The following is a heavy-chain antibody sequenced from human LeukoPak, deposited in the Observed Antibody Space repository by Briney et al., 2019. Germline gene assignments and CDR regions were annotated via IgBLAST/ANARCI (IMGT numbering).Heavy chain of an antibody. CDR2: IKRKTEGGTT. J-gene: IGHJ4*02. CDR3: TTGNFGPY. D-gene: IGHD3-10*01. V-gene: IGHV3-15*07. CDR1: GFTFNDAW. Sequence: PGGSLRLSCAASGFTFNDAWMNWVRQAPGKGLEWVGRIKRKTEGGTTDCGAPVKGRFSISRDDSKNTAYLQMNSLKTEDTAFYYCTTGNFGPYWGQGTLVTVSS.